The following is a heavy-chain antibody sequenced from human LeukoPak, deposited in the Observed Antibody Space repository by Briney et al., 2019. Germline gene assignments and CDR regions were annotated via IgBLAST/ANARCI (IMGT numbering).Heavy chain of an antibody. CDR1: GGSFSGYY. CDR2: INHSGST. V-gene: IGHV4-34*01. CDR3: AREATSGDYAY. D-gene: IGHD4-17*01. J-gene: IGHJ4*02. Sequence: KPSETLSLTCAVYGGSFSGYYWSWIRQPPGKGLEWIGEINHSGSTNYNPSLKSRVTISVDTSKNQFSLKLSSVTAADTAVHYCAREATSGDYAYWGQGTLVTVSS.